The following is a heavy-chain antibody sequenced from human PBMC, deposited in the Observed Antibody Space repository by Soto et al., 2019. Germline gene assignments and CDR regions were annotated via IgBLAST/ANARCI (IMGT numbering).Heavy chain of an antibody. D-gene: IGHD3-10*01. J-gene: IGHJ4*02. CDR3: ARHSTPYGSGSYYSLGFDY. V-gene: IGHV4-39*01. CDR2: IYYSGST. CDR1: GGSISSSSYY. Sequence: KPSETLSLTCTVSGGSISSSSYYWGWIRQPPGKGLEWIGSIYYSGSTYYNPSLKSRVTISVDTSKNQFSLKLSSVTAADTAVYYCARHSTPYGSGSYYSLGFDYWGQGTLVTASP.